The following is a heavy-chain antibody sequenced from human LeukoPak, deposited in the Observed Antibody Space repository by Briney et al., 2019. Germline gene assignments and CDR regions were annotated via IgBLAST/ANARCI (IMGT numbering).Heavy chain of an antibody. CDR3: ARVSSDSGNYYYYYMDV. J-gene: IGHJ6*03. V-gene: IGHV4-39*01. D-gene: IGHD3-10*01. Sequence: SETLSLTCTVSGGSISSSSYYWGWIRQPPGKGLEWIGSIYYSGSTYYNPSLKSRVTISVDTSKNQFSLKLSSVTAADTAVYYCARVSSDSGNYYYYYMDVWGKGTTVTVSS. CDR1: GGSISSSSYY. CDR2: IYYSGST.